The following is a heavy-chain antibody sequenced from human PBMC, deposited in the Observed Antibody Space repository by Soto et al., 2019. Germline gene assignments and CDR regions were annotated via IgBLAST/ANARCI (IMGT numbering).Heavy chain of an antibody. V-gene: IGHV3-30*18. J-gene: IGHJ4*02. Sequence: QVQLVESGGGVVQPGRSLRLSCAASGFTFSSYGMHWVRQAPGKGLEWVAVISYDGSNKYYADSVKGRFTISRDNSKNTLYLQMNRLRAEDTAVYYCAKDWMSWQLGYYFDYWGQGTLVTVSS. CDR3: AKDWMSWQLGYYFDY. CDR1: GFTFSSYG. CDR2: ISYDGSNK. D-gene: IGHD6-13*01.